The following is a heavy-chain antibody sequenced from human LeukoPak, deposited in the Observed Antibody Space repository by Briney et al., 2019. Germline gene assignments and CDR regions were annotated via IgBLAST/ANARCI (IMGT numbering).Heavy chain of an antibody. V-gene: IGHV4-59*01. Sequence: PGGSLRLSCAASGFTFSSYAMSWVRQAPGKGLEWIGYIYYSGSTNYNPSLKSRVTISVDTSKNQFSLKLSSVTAADTAVYYCARSGSSDYYGSGSYYLSFDYWGQGTLVTVSS. CDR3: ARSGSSDYYGSGSYYLSFDY. CDR2: IYYSGST. J-gene: IGHJ4*02. D-gene: IGHD3-10*01. CDR1: GFTFSSYA.